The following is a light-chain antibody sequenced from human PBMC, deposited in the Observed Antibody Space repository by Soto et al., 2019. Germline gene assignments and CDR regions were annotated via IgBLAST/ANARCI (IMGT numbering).Light chain of an antibody. J-gene: IGLJ1*01. CDR1: SSNIGTYS. V-gene: IGLV1-44*01. CDR3: AAWDDSMNGCV. CDR2: SDN. Sequence: QSVLTQSPSASGTPGQRVTISCSGSSSNIGTYSVSWYQQFPGTAPRLLIYSDNQRPSGVTNRFSASKSGASASLAISGLQSEDVADFYCAAWDDSMNGCVFGTGTKVTVL.